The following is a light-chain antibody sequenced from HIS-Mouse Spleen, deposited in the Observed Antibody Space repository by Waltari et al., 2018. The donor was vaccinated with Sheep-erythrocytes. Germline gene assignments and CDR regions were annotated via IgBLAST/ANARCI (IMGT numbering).Light chain of an antibody. Sequence: AIQLTQSPSSLSASVGDRVTITCRESQQKPGKAPKLLIYDASSLESGVPSRFSGSGSGTDFTLTISSLQPEDFATYYCQQFNSYPLTFGGGTKVEIK. CDR3: QQFNSYPLT. CDR2: DAS. CDR1: Q. V-gene: IGKV1-13*02. J-gene: IGKJ4*01.